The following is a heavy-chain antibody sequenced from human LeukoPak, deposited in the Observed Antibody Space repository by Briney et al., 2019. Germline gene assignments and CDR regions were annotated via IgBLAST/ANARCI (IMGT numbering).Heavy chain of an antibody. CDR2: VSRSGAAT. CDR3: ARDTLGLPGTRYLFDS. D-gene: IGHD6-13*01. CDR1: AFTFRSYA. Sequence: PGGSLRLSCATSAFTFRSYAMTWVRQAPGRGLEWVSSVSRSGAATFYADSVKGRFTISRDNSKNTLYLQMYSLRAEDTALYYCARDTLGLPGTRYLFDSWGQGTLVTVSS. V-gene: IGHV3-23*01. J-gene: IGHJ4*02.